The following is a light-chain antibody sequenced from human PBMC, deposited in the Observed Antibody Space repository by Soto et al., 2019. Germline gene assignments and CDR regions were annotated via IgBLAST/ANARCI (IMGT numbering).Light chain of an antibody. Sequence: EIVLTQSPATLSLSPGARATLSCRASQSVSSYLAWYQQKPGQAPRLLIYDASNRATGIPARFSGSGSATDFTLTISSLEPEDFAVYYCQQRSNWPPYTFGQGTKLEIK. CDR2: DAS. V-gene: IGKV3-11*01. CDR1: QSVSSY. J-gene: IGKJ2*01. CDR3: QQRSNWPPYT.